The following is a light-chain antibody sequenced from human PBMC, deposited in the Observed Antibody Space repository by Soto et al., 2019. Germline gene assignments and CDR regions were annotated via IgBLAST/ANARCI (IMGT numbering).Light chain of an antibody. CDR2: DAS. J-gene: IGKJ4*01. CDR1: QSISSW. V-gene: IGKV1-5*01. Sequence: DIQMNQSPSTLSASAGDRDTITCGASQSISSWLAWYQQKPGKAPKLLIFDASSLESGVPSRFSGSGSGAEFTLTISSLQPDDSATYYCQQYNSYSPLTVGGGTKVDSK. CDR3: QQYNSYSPLT.